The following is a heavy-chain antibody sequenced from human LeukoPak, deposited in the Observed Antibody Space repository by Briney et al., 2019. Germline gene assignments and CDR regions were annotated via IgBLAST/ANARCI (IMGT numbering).Heavy chain of an antibody. J-gene: IGHJ4*02. CDR3: AKHIHGSGSPFDY. Sequence: GGSLRLSCAASGFTFSDHYMDWVRQAPGKGLEWVGRIRDKANTYTTDYAASVKGRFTISRDDSQNSLYLQMNSLKTEDTAVYYCAKHIHGSGSPFDYWGQGTLVTVSS. D-gene: IGHD3-10*01. CDR2: IRDKANTYTT. CDR1: GFTFSDHY. V-gene: IGHV3-72*01.